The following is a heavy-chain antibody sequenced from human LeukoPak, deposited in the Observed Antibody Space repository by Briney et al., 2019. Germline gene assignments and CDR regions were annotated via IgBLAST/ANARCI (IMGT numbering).Heavy chain of an antibody. V-gene: IGHV1-2*02. CDR1: GYTFTGYY. CDR3: ARDPLMDVDTAVAA. CDR2: INPNSGGT. Sequence: ASVKVSCKASGYTFTGYYMHWVRQAPGQGLEWMGWINPNSGGTNYAQKFQGRVTMTRDTSISTAYMELSRLRSDDTAVYYCARDPLMDVDTAVAAWGQGTLVTVSS. D-gene: IGHD5-18*01. J-gene: IGHJ4*02.